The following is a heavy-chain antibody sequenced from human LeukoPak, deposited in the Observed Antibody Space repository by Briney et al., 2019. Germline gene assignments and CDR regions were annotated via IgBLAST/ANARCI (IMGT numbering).Heavy chain of an antibody. D-gene: IGHD2-8*02. CDR3: AGVVPGTGFFY. CDR2: ISSSSHI. Sequence: GGSLRLSCAASGFTFSSYTMNWVRQAPGKGLEWVSSISSSSHIYYADSVKGRFTISRDNAKNSLYLQMNSLRAEDTAVYYCAGVVPGTGFFYWGQGTLVTVSS. V-gene: IGHV3-21*01. CDR1: GFTFSSYT. J-gene: IGHJ4*02.